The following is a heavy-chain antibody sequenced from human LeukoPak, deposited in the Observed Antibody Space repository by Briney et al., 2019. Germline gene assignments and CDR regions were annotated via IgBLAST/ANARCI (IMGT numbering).Heavy chain of an antibody. CDR3: GRAPPGYFDY. J-gene: IGHJ4*02. Sequence: SETLSLTCTVSGGSINSYYWIWIRQPAGKGLEWIGRIYTSGSTNYNTSLKSRVTISIDKPKNQFSLTLSSVTAADTAVYYCGRAPPGYFDYWGQGTLVTVSS. CDR1: GGSINSYY. CDR2: IYTSGST. V-gene: IGHV4-4*07.